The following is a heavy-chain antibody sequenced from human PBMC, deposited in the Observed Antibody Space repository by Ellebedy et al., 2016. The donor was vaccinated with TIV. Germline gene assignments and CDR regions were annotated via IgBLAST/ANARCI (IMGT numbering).Heavy chain of an antibody. CDR1: GDSITSNY. CDR2: IHSSGTT. V-gene: IGHV4-4*08. CDR3: ARTFTETLGGLTTHWVLDY. Sequence: PETLSLTCAVSGDSITSNYWSWVRQPPGKGLEWIGFIHSSGTTNYSPSLKSRLTISLDTSKNQFSLRLKSVTADDTAVYFCARTFTETLGGLTTHWVLDYWGQGTLVAASS. J-gene: IGHJ4*02. D-gene: IGHD4-11*01.